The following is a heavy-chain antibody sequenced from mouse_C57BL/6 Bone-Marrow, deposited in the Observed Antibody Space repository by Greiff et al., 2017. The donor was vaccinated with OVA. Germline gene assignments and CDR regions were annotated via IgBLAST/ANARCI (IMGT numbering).Heavy chain of an antibody. CDR3: ARRGTTVP. D-gene: IGHD1-1*01. J-gene: IGHJ3*01. Sequence: QVQLQQPGAELVKPGASVKLSCKASGYTFTSYWMQWVKQRPGQGLEWIGEIDPSDSYTNYNQKFKGKATLTVDTSSSTAYMQLSSLTSEDSAVYYCARRGTTVPWGQGTLVTVSA. CDR2: IDPSDSYT. CDR1: GYTFTSYW. V-gene: IGHV1-50*01.